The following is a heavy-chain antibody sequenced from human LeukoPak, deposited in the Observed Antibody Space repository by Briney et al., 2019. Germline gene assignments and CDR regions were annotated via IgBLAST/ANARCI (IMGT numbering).Heavy chain of an antibody. CDR2: IIPIFGTA. J-gene: IGHJ4*02. CDR1: GGTFSSYA. Sequence: SVKVSCKASGGTFSSYAISWVRQAPGQGLEWMGGIIPIFGTANYAQKFQGRVTITADESTSTAYMELSSLRSEDTAVYYCARDSEVRRNLWHYWGQGTLVTVSS. V-gene: IGHV1-69*13. D-gene: IGHD3-10*01. CDR3: ARDSEVRRNLWHY.